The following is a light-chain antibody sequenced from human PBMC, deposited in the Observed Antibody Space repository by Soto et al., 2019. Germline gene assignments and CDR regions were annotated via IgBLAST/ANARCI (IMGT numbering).Light chain of an antibody. CDR2: DAS. V-gene: IGKV1-33*01. J-gene: IGKJ3*01. CDR1: QDISNY. Sequence: DLQMTQSPSSLSASVGDRVTITCQASQDISNYLNWYQQKLGKAPKLLIYDASNLEPGVPSRFSGSGSGKEFIFTISSLQPEDIATYYCQQYDTLSFTFGPGTKVDIK. CDR3: QQYDTLSFT.